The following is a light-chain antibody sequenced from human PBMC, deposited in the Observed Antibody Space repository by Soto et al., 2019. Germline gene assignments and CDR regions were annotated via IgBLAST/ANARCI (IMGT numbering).Light chain of an antibody. J-gene: IGKJ1*01. CDR3: LQRCTYPLT. CDR2: AAS. Sequence: DIQMTQFPSSLSASVGDRVTITCRASQGIRNDLAWYQQKPGKAPKRLIYAASSLQTGVISRFSGSRAGTEFTLTIISLQHEDLATFYCLQRCTYPLTFGQGTKVEIK. V-gene: IGKV1-17*01. CDR1: QGIRND.